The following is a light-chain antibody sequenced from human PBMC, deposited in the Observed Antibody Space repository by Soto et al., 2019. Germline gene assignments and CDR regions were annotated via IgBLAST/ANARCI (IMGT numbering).Light chain of an antibody. Sequence: QSVLTQPPSVSAAPGQRVTISCSGSTSNIGNNYVSWYQQFPGTAPKILIYDNTKRYSGIPDRFSGSKSATSATLGITGLQTGDEAEHFCGTWDSSLNSWVFGAGTKLTVL. V-gene: IGLV1-51*01. J-gene: IGLJ3*02. CDR2: DNT. CDR1: TSNIGNNY. CDR3: GTWDSSLNSWV.